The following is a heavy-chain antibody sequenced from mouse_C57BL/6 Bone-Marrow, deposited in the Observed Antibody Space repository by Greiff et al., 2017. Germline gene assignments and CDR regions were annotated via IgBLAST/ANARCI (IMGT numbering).Heavy chain of an antibody. CDR3: AWGDGSSYDYFDY. D-gene: IGHD1-1*01. V-gene: IGHV1-80*01. J-gene: IGHJ2*01. CDR2: IYPGDGDT. Sequence: QVQLQQSGAELVKPGASVKISCKASGYAFSSYCMNWVKQRPGKGLEWIGQIYPGDGDTNYNGKFKGKATLTADKSSSTAYMQLSSLTSEDSAVSFCAWGDGSSYDYFDYWGQGTTLTVSS. CDR1: GYAFSSYC.